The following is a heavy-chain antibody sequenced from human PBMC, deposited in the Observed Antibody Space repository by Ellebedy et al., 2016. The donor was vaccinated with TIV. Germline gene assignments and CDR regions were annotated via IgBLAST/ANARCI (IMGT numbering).Heavy chain of an antibody. CDR2: IFGNGFTT. Sequence: PGGSLRLSCAASGFSFDVYAMSWVRQAPGKGLEWVASIFGNGFTTFYADSMKGRFTISRDNFEKTVSLQLSGLRVEDTAVYYCAKDSSGWPAEWGQGTRVTVSS. CDR3: AKDSSGWPAE. D-gene: IGHD6-19*01. CDR1: GFSFDVYA. J-gene: IGHJ4*02. V-gene: IGHV3-23*01.